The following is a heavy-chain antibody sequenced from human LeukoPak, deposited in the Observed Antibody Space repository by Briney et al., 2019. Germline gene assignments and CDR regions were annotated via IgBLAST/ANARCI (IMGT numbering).Heavy chain of an antibody. Sequence: SETLSLTCAVSGGSISSSNWWSWVRQPPGKGLEWIGEIYHSGSTNYNPSLKSRVTISVDKSKNQFSLKLSSVTAADTAVYYCVMYDSSGPSPFDYWGQGTLVTVSS. D-gene: IGHD3-22*01. CDR3: VMYDSSGPSPFDY. J-gene: IGHJ4*02. V-gene: IGHV4-4*02. CDR1: GGSISSSNW. CDR2: IYHSGST.